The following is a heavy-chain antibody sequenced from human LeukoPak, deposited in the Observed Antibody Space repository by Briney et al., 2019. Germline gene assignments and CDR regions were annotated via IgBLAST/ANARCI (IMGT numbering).Heavy chain of an antibody. CDR3: AGQRYYGSGSSPNY. V-gene: IGHV4-39*07. CDR2: MYYSGST. D-gene: IGHD3-10*01. Sequence: PSETLSLTCTVSGGSISSSSYHWGWIRQPPGKGLEWIGSMYYSGSTYYNPSLKSRVTISVDTSKNQFSLKLSSVTAADTAVYYCAGQRYYGSGSSPNYWGQGTLVTVSS. J-gene: IGHJ4*02. CDR1: GGSISSSSYH.